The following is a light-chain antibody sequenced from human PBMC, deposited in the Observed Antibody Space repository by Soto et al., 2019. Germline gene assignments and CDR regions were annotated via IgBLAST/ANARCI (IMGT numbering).Light chain of an antibody. CDR2: EVS. V-gene: IGLV2-8*01. CDR1: SSDIGAYNY. CDR3: CSYAGSPPYV. Sequence: QSVLTQPASACGSPGQSVTISCTGTSSDIGAYNYVSWYQQHPGKAPKLMIYEVSKRPSGVPDRFSGSKSGNTASLIVSGLQTEDEAHYYCCSYAGSPPYVFGTGTKVTVL. J-gene: IGLJ1*01.